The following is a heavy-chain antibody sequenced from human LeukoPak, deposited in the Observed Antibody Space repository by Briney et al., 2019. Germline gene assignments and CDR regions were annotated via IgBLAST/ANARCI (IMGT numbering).Heavy chain of an antibody. CDR2: INIDGSST. V-gene: IGHV3-74*01. CDR1: GFTFSSYW. Sequence: GGSLRLSCAASGFTFSSYWMHWVRQAPGKGLVWVSRINIDGSSTSYADSVKGRFTISRDNAKNTLYLQMNSLRAEDTAVYYCARGDGNQYYYDSSGYPRYYYYYYMDVWGKGTTVTVSS. D-gene: IGHD3-22*01. J-gene: IGHJ6*03. CDR3: ARGDGNQYYYDSSGYPRYYYYYYMDV.